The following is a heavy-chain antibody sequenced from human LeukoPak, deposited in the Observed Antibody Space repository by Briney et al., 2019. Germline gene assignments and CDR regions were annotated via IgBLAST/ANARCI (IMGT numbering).Heavy chain of an antibody. V-gene: IGHV3-11*01. D-gene: IGHD1-1*01. J-gene: IGHJ4*02. CDR3: ARVTTGAAE. Sequence: GGSLRLSCAASGFTFSDYHMNWIRQAPGKGLEWVSYITTSGATTWYADSVKGRFTISRDDAMNSLYLQMNSLRAEDTAMYYCARVTTGAAEWGQGTLVTVSS. CDR1: GFTFSDYH. CDR2: ITTSGATT.